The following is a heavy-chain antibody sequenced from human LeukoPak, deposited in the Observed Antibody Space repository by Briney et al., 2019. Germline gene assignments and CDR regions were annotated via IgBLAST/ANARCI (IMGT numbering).Heavy chain of an antibody. CDR2: ISAYNGNT. CDR1: GYTFTSYG. V-gene: IGHV1-18*01. CDR3: ARLRSAAGDNRFDP. J-gene: IGHJ5*02. D-gene: IGHD6-13*01. Sequence: ASVKVSCKASGYTFTSYGISWVRQAPGQGLEWMGWISAYNGNTNYAQKLQGRVTMTTDTSTSTAYMELRSLRSDDTAVYYCARLRSAAGDNRFDPWGQGTLVTVSS.